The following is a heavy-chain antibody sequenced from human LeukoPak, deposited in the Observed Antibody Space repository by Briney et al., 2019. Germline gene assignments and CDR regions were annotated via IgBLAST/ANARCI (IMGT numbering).Heavy chain of an antibody. D-gene: IGHD2-15*01. J-gene: IGHJ4*02. CDR2: IIPIFGTA. CDR1: GGTFSSYA. CDR3: ARLVAASAGFDY. Sequence: SVKVSCKASGGTFSSYAISWVRQAPGQGLEWMGRIIPIFGTANYAQKFQGRVTITTDESTSTAYMELSSLRSEDTAVYYCARLVAASAGFDYWGQGTRVTVSS. V-gene: IGHV1-69*05.